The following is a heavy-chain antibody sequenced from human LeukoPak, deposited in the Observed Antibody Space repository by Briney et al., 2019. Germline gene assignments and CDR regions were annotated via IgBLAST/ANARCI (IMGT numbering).Heavy chain of an antibody. CDR2: INHSGST. CDR1: GYSISSGYY. D-gene: IGHD5-18*01. Sequence: SETLSLTCAVSGYSISSGYYWSWIRQRPGKGLEWIGEINHSGSTNYIPSLKSRVTISVDTSKNQFSLKLSSVTAADTAVYYCAGIRRGYSYGYRSYYYMDVWGKGTTVTVSS. V-gene: IGHV4-34*01. J-gene: IGHJ6*03. CDR3: AGIRRGYSYGYRSYYYMDV.